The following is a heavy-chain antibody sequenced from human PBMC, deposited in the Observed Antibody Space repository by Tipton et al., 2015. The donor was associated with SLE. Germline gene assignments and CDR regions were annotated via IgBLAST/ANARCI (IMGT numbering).Heavy chain of an antibody. Sequence: LRLSCAASGFTFSSYAMSWVRQAPGKGLEWIGEINHSGSTNYNPSLKSRVTISIDTSQNQFSLQQSSVTAADTAVYYCARGHNVLLWFGVLLNHQGHYGMDVWGQETTISVSS. CDR2: INHSGST. CDR1: GFTFSSYA. CDR3: ARGHNVLLWFGVLLNHQGHYGMDV. J-gene: IGHJ6*02. V-gene: IGHV4-34*01. D-gene: IGHD3-10*01.